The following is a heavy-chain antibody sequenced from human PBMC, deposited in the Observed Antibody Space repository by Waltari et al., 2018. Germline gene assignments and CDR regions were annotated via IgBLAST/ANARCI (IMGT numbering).Heavy chain of an antibody. CDR2: ITTDETNT. J-gene: IGHJ5*02. D-gene: IGHD3-10*01. Sequence: EVQVVESGGGLVQPGWSLRLSCVASGFTFISHWMHWVRQVSGKALEWVSRITTDETNTAYADAVKGRFTVSRDNAKNTVYLQMTSVRAEDTGIYYCARDRGTATPLDPWGQGTVVTVSS. CDR1: GFTFISHW. V-gene: IGHV3-74*03. CDR3: ARDRGTATPLDP.